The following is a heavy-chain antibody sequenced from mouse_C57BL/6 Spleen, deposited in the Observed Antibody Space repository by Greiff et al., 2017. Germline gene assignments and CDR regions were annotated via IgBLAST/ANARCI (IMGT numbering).Heavy chain of an antibody. CDR2: ISYDGSN. CDR3: ARALYYGSSYYAMDY. CDR1: GYSITSGYY. D-gene: IGHD1-1*01. V-gene: IGHV3-6*01. Sequence: EVQVVESGPGLVKPSQSLSLTCSVTGYSITSGYYWNWIRQFPGNKLEWMGYISYDGSNNYNPSLKNRISITRDTSKNQFFLKLNSVTTEDTATYYCARALYYGSSYYAMDYWGQGTSVTVSS. J-gene: IGHJ4*01.